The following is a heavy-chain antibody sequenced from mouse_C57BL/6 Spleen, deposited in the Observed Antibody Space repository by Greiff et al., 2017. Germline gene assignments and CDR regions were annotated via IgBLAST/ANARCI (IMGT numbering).Heavy chain of an antibody. J-gene: IGHJ1*03. D-gene: IGHD2-10*02. V-gene: IGHV1-82*01. CDR3: ARAGYGNYVWYFDV. Sequence: QVQLQQSGPELVKPGASVKISCKASGYAFSSSWMNWVKQRPGKGLEWIGRIYPGDGDTNYNGKFKGKATLTADKSSSTAYMQLSSLTSEDSAVYFCARAGYGNYVWYFDVWGTGTTVTVSS. CDR2: IYPGDGDT. CDR1: GYAFSSSW.